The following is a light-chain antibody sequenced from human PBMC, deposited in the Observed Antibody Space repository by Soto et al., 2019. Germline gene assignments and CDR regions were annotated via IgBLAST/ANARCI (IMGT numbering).Light chain of an antibody. CDR1: QDISNY. J-gene: IGKJ3*01. CDR2: DAS. CDR3: QQYDNLPIFT. V-gene: IGKV1-33*01. Sequence: DIQMNQSPSSLSASVGDRVTITCQASQDISNYLNWYQQKPGKAPKLLIYDASNLETGVPSRFSGSGSGTDFTFTISSLQPEDIATYYCQQYDNLPIFTFGPGTKVDIK.